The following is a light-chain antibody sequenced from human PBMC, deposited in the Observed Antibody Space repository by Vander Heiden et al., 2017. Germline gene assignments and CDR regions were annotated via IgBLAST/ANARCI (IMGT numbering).Light chain of an antibody. Sequence: DIVMTQSPLSLPVTPGEPASTSCRSSQSLLHSNGYNCLDWYLQKPGQSPQLLIYLGSNRASGVPDRFSDSGSGTDFTLKISRVEAEDVGVYYCMQALQTPTAFGQGTRLEIK. CDR1: QSLLHSNGYNC. V-gene: IGKV2-28*01. CDR2: LGS. CDR3: MQALQTPTA. J-gene: IGKJ5*01.